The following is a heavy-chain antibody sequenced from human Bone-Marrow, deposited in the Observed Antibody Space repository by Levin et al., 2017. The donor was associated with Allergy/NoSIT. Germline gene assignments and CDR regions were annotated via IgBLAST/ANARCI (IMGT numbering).Heavy chain of an antibody. CDR3: AKDKRTDYDFWSGYSVNAFDI. D-gene: IGHD3-3*01. Sequence: GESLKISCAASGFTFSSYAMSWVRQAPGKGLEWVSAISGSGGSTYYADSVKGRFTISRDNSKNTLYLQMNSLRAEDTAVYYCAKDKRTDYDFWSGYSVNAFDIWGQGTMVTVSS. CDR2: ISGSGGST. J-gene: IGHJ3*02. V-gene: IGHV3-23*01. CDR1: GFTFSSYA.